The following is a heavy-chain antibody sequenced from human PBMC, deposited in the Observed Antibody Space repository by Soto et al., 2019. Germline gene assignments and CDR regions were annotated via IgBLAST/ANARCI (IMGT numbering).Heavy chain of an antibody. J-gene: IGHJ6*02. V-gene: IGHV3-7*03. D-gene: IGHD3-10*01. CDR2: IKQDGSEK. CDR3: ARSMVRGVIFYYYYGMDV. CDR1: GFTFSSYL. Sequence: GGSLRISCAASGFTFSSYLMSWVRQSPGKGLEWVANIKQDGSEKYYVDSVKGRFTISRDNAKNSLYLQMNSLRAEDTAVYYCARSMVRGVIFYYYYGMDVWGQGTTVTVSS.